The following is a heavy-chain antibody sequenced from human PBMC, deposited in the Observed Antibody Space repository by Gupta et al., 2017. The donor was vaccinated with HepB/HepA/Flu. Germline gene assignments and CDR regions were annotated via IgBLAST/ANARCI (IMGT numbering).Heavy chain of an antibody. CDR3: AVISPPGSGWTLTIDY. CDR1: GYTFTIYG. J-gene: IGHJ4*02. Sequence: QVQLVQSGAEVKKPGASVKVSCKASGYTFTIYGISWVRQAPGQGLEWMGWISAYNGNTNYAQKLQGRVTMTTDTSTSTAYMELRSLRSDDTAVYYCAVISPPGSGWTLTIDYWGQGTLVTVSS. CDR2: ISAYNGNT. D-gene: IGHD6-19*01. V-gene: IGHV1-18*01.